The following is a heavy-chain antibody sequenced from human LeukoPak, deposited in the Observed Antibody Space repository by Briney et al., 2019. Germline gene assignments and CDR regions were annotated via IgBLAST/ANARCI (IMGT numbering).Heavy chain of an antibody. V-gene: IGHV3-23*01. J-gene: IGHJ4*02. CDR3: AKDRPNYYGSNGHYYRRDGDY. Sequence: PGGSLRLSCAASGFTFSDYHMSWVRQAPGKGLQWVSSITSSGDGTYYADSVKGRFTISRDNSENMLYLQMNSLRVEDTAVYFCAKDRPNYYGSNGHYYRRDGDYWGQGTLVTVSS. D-gene: IGHD3-22*01. CDR2: ITSSGDGT. CDR1: GFTFSDYH.